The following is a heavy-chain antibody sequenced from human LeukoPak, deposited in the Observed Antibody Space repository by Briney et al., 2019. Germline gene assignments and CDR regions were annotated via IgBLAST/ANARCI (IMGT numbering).Heavy chain of an antibody. J-gene: IGHJ4*02. V-gene: IGHV3-23*01. Sequence: GGSLRLSCAASGFTVSSNYMSWVRQAPGKGLEWVSAISGSGGSTYYADSVKGRFTISRDNSKNTLYLQMNSLRAEDTAVYYCAKFEVYCSSTSCYSDYWGQGTLVTVAS. CDR1: GFTVSSNY. D-gene: IGHD2-2*01. CDR2: ISGSGGST. CDR3: AKFEVYCSSTSCYSDY.